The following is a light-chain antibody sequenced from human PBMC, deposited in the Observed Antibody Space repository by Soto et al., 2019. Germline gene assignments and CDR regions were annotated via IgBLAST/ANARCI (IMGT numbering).Light chain of an antibody. V-gene: IGLV1-40*01. Sequence: QSVLTQPPSVSGAPGQRVTISCTGSSSNIGAGYDVHWYQQLPGTAPKLLIYGNSNRPSGVPERFSGSKSGTSASLAITGLQAEDEADYCCQSYDSSLSALFGGGTKLTVL. CDR1: SSNIGAGYD. CDR3: QSYDSSLSAL. CDR2: GNS. J-gene: IGLJ3*02.